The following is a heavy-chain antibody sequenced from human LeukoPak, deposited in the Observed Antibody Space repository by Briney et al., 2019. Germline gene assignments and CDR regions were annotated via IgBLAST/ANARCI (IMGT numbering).Heavy chain of an antibody. Sequence: GGSLRLSCAVSGLTFSAYAMAWVRQAPGKGLEWVSSIGGSGDTTYYADSVKGRFTISRDTSKNTLYLQMNSLTAEDAAVYYCAKCSSGSYYSSGDYWGQGTLVTVSS. CDR3: AKCSSGSYYSSGDY. CDR1: GLTFSAYA. D-gene: IGHD2-15*01. V-gene: IGHV3-23*01. J-gene: IGHJ4*02. CDR2: IGGSGDTT.